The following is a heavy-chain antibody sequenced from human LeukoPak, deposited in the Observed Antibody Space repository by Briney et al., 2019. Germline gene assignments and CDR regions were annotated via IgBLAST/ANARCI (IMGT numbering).Heavy chain of an antibody. J-gene: IGHJ5*02. Sequence: PGGSLRLSCTASGFTLSRYDMHWVRQATGEGLEWVAVISYDGSNKFYAHSVKGRFTICRENSKNTLYLQMNSLRAEDTAVYYCARDGTGYGIAYIAAAGTGWFDPWGQGTLVTVSS. CDR1: GFTLSRYD. D-gene: IGHD6-13*01. V-gene: IGHV3-30*01. CDR3: ARDGTGYGIAYIAAAGTGWFDP. CDR2: ISYDGSNK.